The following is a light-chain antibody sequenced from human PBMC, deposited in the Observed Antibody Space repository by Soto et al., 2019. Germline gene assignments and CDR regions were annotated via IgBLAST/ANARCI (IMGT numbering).Light chain of an antibody. V-gene: IGLV2-14*03. Sequence: QSALTQPASVSGSPGQSITISCTGTSSDVGGYNYVSWYQQHPGKAPKVMIYDVSNRPSGVSNRFSGSKSGNTASLTISGLQVEDEADYYCSSYTSSSTRVVFGGGTKLTV. J-gene: IGLJ2*01. CDR2: DVS. CDR3: SSYTSSSTRVV. CDR1: SSDVGGYNY.